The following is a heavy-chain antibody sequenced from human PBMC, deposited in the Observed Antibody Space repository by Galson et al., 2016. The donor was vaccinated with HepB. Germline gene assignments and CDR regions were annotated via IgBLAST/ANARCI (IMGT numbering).Heavy chain of an antibody. J-gene: IGHJ5*01. CDR2: MNPNSGDT. D-gene: IGHD1/OR15-1a*01. Sequence: SVKVSCKASGYTFSNYDINWVRQATGQGLEWMGRMNPNSGDTGYAQKFQDRVTMTRNTSINTAYMEMSSLRSEDTAVYYCVRVDWNNVGWLDSWGQGTLVTVSS. CDR1: GYTFSNYD. CDR3: VRVDWNNVGWLDS. V-gene: IGHV1-8*01.